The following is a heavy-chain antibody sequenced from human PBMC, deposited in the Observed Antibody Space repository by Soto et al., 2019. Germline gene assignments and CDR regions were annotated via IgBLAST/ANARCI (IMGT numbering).Heavy chain of an antibody. CDR3: AKWHTYNYDSLAFSGFDC. CDR1: GFTFSSYA. V-gene: IGHV3-23*01. Sequence: SLRLSCVASGFTFSSYAMTWVRQAPGKGLEWVSAISGGDGSPSYADSVKGRFTISRDNSKNTLYLPMNSLRADDTAAYYCAKWHTYNYDSLAFSGFDCWGQGTQVTVSS. D-gene: IGHD3-16*01. CDR2: ISGGDGSP. J-gene: IGHJ4*02.